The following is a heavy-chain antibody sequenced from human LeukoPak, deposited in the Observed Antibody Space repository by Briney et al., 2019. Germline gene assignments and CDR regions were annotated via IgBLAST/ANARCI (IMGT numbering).Heavy chain of an antibody. Sequence: GGSLRLSCAAFGFSFSSYGMHWVRQGPGKGLEWVAFMRFDGSNRYYADSVKGRFTMYRDKSKNTLYLQMDSLRVEDTTVYYCARDPSRPYNNYMDVRGKGTTVTISS. CDR2: MRFDGSNR. J-gene: IGHJ6*03. V-gene: IGHV3-30*02. CDR1: GFSFSSYG. CDR3: ARDPSRPYNNYMDV.